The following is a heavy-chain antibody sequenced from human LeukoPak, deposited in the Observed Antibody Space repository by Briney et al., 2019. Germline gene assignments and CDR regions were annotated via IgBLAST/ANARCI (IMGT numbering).Heavy chain of an antibody. J-gene: IGHJ5*02. V-gene: IGHV3-48*04. D-gene: IGHD4-23*01. CDR3: ARDVTYHGGDWFDP. Sequence: GGSLRLSCAASEFTFSSYSMSWVRRAPGKGLEWVSYYADSVKGRFTVSRDNAKNSLYLQMNSLRAEDTAVYYCARDVTYHGGDWFDPWGQGTLVTVSS. CDR1: EFTFSSYS.